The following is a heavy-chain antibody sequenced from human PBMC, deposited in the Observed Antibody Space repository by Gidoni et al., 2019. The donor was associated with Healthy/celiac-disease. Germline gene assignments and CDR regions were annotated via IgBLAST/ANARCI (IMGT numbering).Heavy chain of an antibody. Sequence: QVQLVESGGGVVQPGRSLRLSCAASGFTFSSYAMHWVRQAPGKGLEWVAVISHDGSNKYYADSVKGRFTISRDNSKNTLYLQMNSLRAEDTAVYYCARGLGSGPLDYWGQGTLVTVSS. J-gene: IGHJ4*02. V-gene: IGHV3-30*04. CDR1: GFTFSSYA. D-gene: IGHD2-15*01. CDR2: ISHDGSNK. CDR3: ARGLGSGPLDY.